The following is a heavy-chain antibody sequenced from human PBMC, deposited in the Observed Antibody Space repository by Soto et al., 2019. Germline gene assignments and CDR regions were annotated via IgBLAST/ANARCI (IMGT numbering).Heavy chain of an antibody. Sequence: QVQLVQSGAEVKKPGASVKVSCKASGYTFTSYYMHWVRQAPGQGLEWMGIINPSGGSTSYAQKFQGRVTMTRDTSTSTGYMELSSLRSEDTAVYYCARGMGIIAARGPDYYFDYWGQGTLVTVSS. D-gene: IGHD6-6*01. CDR2: INPSGGST. J-gene: IGHJ4*02. CDR3: ARGMGIIAARGPDYYFDY. CDR1: GYTFTSYY. V-gene: IGHV1-46*01.